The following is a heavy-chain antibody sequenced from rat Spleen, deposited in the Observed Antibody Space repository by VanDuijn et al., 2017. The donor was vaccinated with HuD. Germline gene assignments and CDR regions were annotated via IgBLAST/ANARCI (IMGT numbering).Heavy chain of an antibody. J-gene: IGHJ2*01. D-gene: IGHD3-6*01. CDR1: GFTFSSFA. CDR2: ITSGGST. V-gene: IGHV5-46*01. CDR3: TRNWDY. Sequence: EVQLVESGGCLVQPGRSLKLSCAASGFTFSSFAMAWVRQAPKKGLEWVATITSGGSTYYPDSVKGRFTISRDIAENTLYLQMNSVRSEDTATYYCTRNWDYWGQGVMVTVSS.